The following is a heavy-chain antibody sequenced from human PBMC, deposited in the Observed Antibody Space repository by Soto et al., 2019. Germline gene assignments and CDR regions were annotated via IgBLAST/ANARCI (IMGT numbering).Heavy chain of an antibody. J-gene: IGHJ5*02. Sequence: GGSLRLSWAASGFTFSSYNMNWVLQAPGKGLEWVSYISSSSSTIYYADSVKGRFTISRDNAKNSLYLQMNSLRDEDTAVYYCARAGRYNWNYSWFDPWGQGTLVTVSS. CDR1: GFTFSSYN. V-gene: IGHV3-48*02. D-gene: IGHD1-7*01. CDR3: ARAGRYNWNYSWFDP. CDR2: ISSSSSTI.